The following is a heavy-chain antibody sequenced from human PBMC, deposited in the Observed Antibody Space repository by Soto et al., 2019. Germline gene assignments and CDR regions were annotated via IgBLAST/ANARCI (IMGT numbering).Heavy chain of an antibody. V-gene: IGHV3-33*01. Sequence: SLRLSCAASGFTFSSYGMHWVRQAPGKGLEWVAVIWYDGSNKYYADSVKGRFTISRDNSKNTLYLQMNSLRAEDTAVYYCAMTGGSPGNGMDVWGQGTTVTVSS. CDR3: AMTGGSPGNGMDV. D-gene: IGHD3-9*01. J-gene: IGHJ6*02. CDR2: IWYDGSNK. CDR1: GFTFSSYG.